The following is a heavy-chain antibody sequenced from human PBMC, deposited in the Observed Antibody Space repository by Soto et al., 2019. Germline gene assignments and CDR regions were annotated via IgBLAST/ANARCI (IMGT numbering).Heavy chain of an antibody. Sequence: SETLSLTCTVSDDSFRGAEYYWSWIRQPLGKGPEWIGYTYYNGDTKYNPALRSRVTMSEDTSKNQFSLRLSSVTAADTAVYLRARGHAYIDAWRTFDLWGRGILVTVS. CDR3: ARGHAYIDAWRTFDL. J-gene: IGHJ4*02. CDR1: DDSFRGAEYY. D-gene: IGHD2-2*01. CDR2: TYYNGDT. V-gene: IGHV4-61*08.